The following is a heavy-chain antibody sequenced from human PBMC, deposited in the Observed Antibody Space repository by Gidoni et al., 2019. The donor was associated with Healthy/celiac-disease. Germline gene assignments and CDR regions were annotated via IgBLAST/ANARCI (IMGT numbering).Heavy chain of an antibody. J-gene: IGHJ6*03. CDR2: INAGNGNT. V-gene: IGHV1-3*01. D-gene: IGHD6-6*01. Sequence: QVQLVQSVAEVKKPGASVKVSCKASGYTFTSYAMHWVRQAPGQRLEWMGWINAGNGNTKYSQKFQGRVTITRDTSASTAYMELSSLRSEDTAVYYCARDQIAARPYYYYYMDVWGKGTTVTVSS. CDR3: ARDQIAARPYYYYYMDV. CDR1: GYTFTSYA.